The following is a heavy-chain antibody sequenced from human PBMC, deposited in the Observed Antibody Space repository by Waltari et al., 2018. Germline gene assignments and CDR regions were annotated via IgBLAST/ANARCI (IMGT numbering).Heavy chain of an antibody. CDR3: ARAGGITMVRGVRFDY. CDR2: IIPIFGTA. J-gene: IGHJ4*02. D-gene: IGHD3-10*01. CDR1: GGTFRSSA. Sequence: QVQLVQSGAEVKKPGSSVKVSCKASGGTFRSSAISWVRPAPGQGLEWMGGIIPIFGTANYAQKFQGRVTITADESTSTAYMELSSLRSEDTAVYYCARAGGITMVRGVRFDYWGQGTLVTVSS. V-gene: IGHV1-69*12.